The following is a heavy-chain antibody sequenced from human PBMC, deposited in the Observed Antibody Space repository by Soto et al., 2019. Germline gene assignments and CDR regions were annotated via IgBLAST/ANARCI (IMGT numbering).Heavy chain of an antibody. Sequence: HPGGSLRLSCAASGFTFSNYAMSWVRQAPGKGLEWVSTIGGSDGTTYFADSVKGRFTISRDNSKNTLFLQMNSLRAEDTAVYYCAKDSGLIPQDFEYWGQRTMVTVSS. D-gene: IGHD3-10*01. V-gene: IGHV3-23*01. CDR3: AKDSGLIPQDFEY. J-gene: IGHJ4*02. CDR1: GFTFSNYA. CDR2: IGGSDGTT.